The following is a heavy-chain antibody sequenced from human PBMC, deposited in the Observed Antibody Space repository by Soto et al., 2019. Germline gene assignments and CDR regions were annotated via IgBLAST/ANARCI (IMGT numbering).Heavy chain of an antibody. CDR2: ISSSSSYI. V-gene: IGHV3-21*01. CDR1: GFTFSSYS. Sequence: GGSLRLSCAASGFTFSSYSMNWVRQAPGKGLEWVSSISSSSSYIYYADSVKGRFTISRDNAKNSLYLQMNSLRAEDTAVYYCARERSYDYIWGSYSAPVDIWGQGTMVTVSS. D-gene: IGHD3-16*01. CDR3: ARERSYDYIWGSYSAPVDI. J-gene: IGHJ3*02.